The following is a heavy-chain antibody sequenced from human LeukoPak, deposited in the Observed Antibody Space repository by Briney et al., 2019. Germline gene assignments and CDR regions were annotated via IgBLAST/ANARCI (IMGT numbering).Heavy chain of an antibody. Sequence: SETLSLTCTVSGGSISSYYWNWIRQPAGKGLEWIGRIFASGSTNYNPSLKSRVTISLDTSKNQFSLQLNSVTPEDTAVYYCARGIAVAGAITPYWYFDLWGRGTLVTVSS. V-gene: IGHV4-4*07. CDR3: ARGIAVAGAITPYWYFDL. CDR1: GGSISSYY. J-gene: IGHJ2*01. D-gene: IGHD6-19*01. CDR2: IFASGST.